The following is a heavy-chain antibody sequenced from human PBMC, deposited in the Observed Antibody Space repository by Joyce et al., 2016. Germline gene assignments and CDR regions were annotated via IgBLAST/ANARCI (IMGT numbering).Heavy chain of an antibody. V-gene: IGHV1-3*05. Sequence: QVLLVQSGTEQKEPGASMTVSCKTSGYTFTSYAINWGRQAPGQGLEWLGRINAGSGVTLYSQKFHDRVSISRDTSASTVFLEVRGLISADTATYYCTRSLPHGDGDKKTTDFWGQGTLVTVSS. CDR3: TRSLPHGDGDKKTTDF. CDR2: INAGSGVT. CDR1: GYTFTSYA. J-gene: IGHJ4*02. D-gene: IGHD4-17*01.